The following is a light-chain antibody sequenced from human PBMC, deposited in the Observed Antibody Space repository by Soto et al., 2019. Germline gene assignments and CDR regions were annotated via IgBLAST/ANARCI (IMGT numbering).Light chain of an antibody. CDR3: QQYNNWIT. CDR1: QSVSSN. V-gene: IGKV3-15*01. J-gene: IGKJ5*01. CDR2: GAS. Sequence: EIVMTQSPVTLSVSPGERATLSCRASQSVSSNLAWYQQKPGQAPRLLNYGASTRATGIPARFSGSESATEFTLNISSLQSEDFALYYWQQYNNWITFGQGTRLEIK.